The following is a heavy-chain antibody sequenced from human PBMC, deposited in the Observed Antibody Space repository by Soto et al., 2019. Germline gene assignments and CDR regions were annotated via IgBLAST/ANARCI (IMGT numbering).Heavy chain of an antibody. Sequence: QVQLVESGGGVVQPGGSLRLSCAASGFIFNNYAMHWVRQAPGKGLEWVAVISYDGSNKYYADSVKGRFTISRDNSKNTLYLQMNSLTAEDTAVYYCASQLLTIGSFDYWGQGTLVTVSS. J-gene: IGHJ4*02. CDR2: ISYDGSNK. D-gene: IGHD2-2*01. CDR1: GFIFNNYA. CDR3: ASQLLTIGSFDY. V-gene: IGHV3-30-3*01.